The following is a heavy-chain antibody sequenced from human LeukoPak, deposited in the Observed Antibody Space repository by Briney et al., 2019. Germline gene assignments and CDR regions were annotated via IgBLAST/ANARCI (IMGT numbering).Heavy chain of an antibody. Sequence: GGSLRLSCAASGFTFSSYAMHWVRQAPGKGLEWVAVISYDGSNKYYADSVKGRFTISRDNSKNTLYLQMNSLRDEDTAVYYCASGGYDYGRDWGQGTLVTVSS. CDR1: GFTFSSYA. CDR2: ISYDGSNK. D-gene: IGHD5-18*01. V-gene: IGHV3-30-3*01. J-gene: IGHJ4*02. CDR3: ASGGYDYGRD.